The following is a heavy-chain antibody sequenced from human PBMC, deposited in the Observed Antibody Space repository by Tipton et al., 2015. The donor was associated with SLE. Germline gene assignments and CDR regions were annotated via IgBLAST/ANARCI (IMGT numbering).Heavy chain of an antibody. V-gene: IGHV3-21*05. CDR2: ISSSSSYI. CDR1: GFTFSSYS. CDR3: ARGIEYYYDSCGYYGYS. Sequence: SLRLYCAASGFTFSSYSMNWVRQAPGKGLEWVSYISSSSSYIYYADSVKGRFTISRDNDKNSLYLQMNSLRAEDTAVYYCARGIEYYYDSCGYYGYSWGLGSLVTGSS. D-gene: IGHD3-22*01. J-gene: IGHJ4*02.